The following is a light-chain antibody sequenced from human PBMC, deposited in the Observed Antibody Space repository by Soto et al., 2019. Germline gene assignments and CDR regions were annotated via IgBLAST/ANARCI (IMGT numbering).Light chain of an antibody. Sequence: EVVLTQSPATLSVSPGERATLSWRASQSVSSSLAWYQQKPGQTPRLLLYGASTRATGIPARFSGSGSRTELTLTISILQSEYFAVYYCHQYKPWPRGTFGQGTKVDIK. CDR1: QSVSSS. V-gene: IGKV3-15*01. CDR3: HQYKPWPRGT. J-gene: IGKJ1*01. CDR2: GAS.